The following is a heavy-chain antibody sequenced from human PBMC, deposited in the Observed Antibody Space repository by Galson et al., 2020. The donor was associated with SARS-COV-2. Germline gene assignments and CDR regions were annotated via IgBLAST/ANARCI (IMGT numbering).Heavy chain of an antibody. CDR3: ARRASTPGSSSWYYYYYGMDV. CDR1: GYSFTSYW. D-gene: IGHD6-13*01. J-gene: IGHJ6*02. V-gene: IGHV5-51*01. CDR2: IYPGDSDT. Sequence: GESLKISCKGSGYSFTSYWIGWVRQMPGKGLEWMGIIYPGDSDTRYSPSFQGQVTISADKSISTAYLQWSSLKASDTAMYYCARRASTPGSSSWYYYYYGMDVWGQGTTVTVSS.